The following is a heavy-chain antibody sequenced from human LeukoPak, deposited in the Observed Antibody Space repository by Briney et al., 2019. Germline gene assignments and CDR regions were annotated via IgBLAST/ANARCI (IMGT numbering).Heavy chain of an antibody. CDR2: IKSKTDGGTT. V-gene: IGHV3-15*01. Sequence: GGSLRLSCAASGFTFSNAWMSWVRQAPGKGLEWVVRIKSKTDGGTTDYAAPVKGRFTISRDDSKNTLYLQMNSLKTEDTAVYYCTTFNNDYGDQTRDYWGQGTLVTVSS. CDR3: TTFNNDYGDQTRDY. CDR1: GFTFSNAW. J-gene: IGHJ4*02. D-gene: IGHD4-17*01.